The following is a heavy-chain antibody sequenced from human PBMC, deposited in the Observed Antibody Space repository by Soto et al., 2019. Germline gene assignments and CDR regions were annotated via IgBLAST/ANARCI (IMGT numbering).Heavy chain of an antibody. CDR2: ISGNSGSL. Sequence: GGSLRLSCAASGFIFDDYAMHWVRQAPGKGLEWVSVISGNSGSLGYADSVKGRFTISRDNAKNSLYLQMNSLRAEDTALYYCAKDRYSSSAYYYYGMDAWGQGTLVTVSS. CDR3: AKDRYSSSAYYYYGMDA. D-gene: IGHD3-22*01. V-gene: IGHV3-9*01. J-gene: IGHJ5*02. CDR1: GFIFDDYA.